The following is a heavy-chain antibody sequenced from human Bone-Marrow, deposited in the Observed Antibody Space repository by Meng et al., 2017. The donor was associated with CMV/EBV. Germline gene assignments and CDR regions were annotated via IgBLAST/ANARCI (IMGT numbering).Heavy chain of an antibody. D-gene: IGHD4-11*01. J-gene: IGHJ6*02. CDR1: GFTFSSYW. Sequence: GESLKISCAASGFTFSSYWMHWVRQAPGKGLVWVSRINSDGSSTSYADSVKGRFTISRDNAKNTLYLQMNSLRAEDTAVYYCARDRWRLQAGMDVWGQGTTVTVSS. CDR3: ARDRWRLQAGMDV. V-gene: IGHV3-74*01. CDR2: INSDGSST.